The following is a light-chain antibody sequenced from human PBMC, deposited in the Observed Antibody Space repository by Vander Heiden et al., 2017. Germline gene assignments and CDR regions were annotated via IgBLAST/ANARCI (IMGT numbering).Light chain of an antibody. CDR1: RRNVGDQG. CDR3: VAWDSNLRVGL. CDR2: RND. J-gene: IGLJ2*01. Sequence: RLTQPPSVSSGWRETATHTSARNRRNVGDQGAAWLQQRQGHPPKLLSHRNDIRPSGVAERFSPSRSGSTASLTITGLHPEDEADYYCVAWDSNLRVGLFGGGTKLTVL. V-gene: IGLV10-54*04.